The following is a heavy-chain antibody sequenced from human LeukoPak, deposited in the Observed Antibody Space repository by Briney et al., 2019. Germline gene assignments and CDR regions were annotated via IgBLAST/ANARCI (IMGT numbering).Heavy chain of an antibody. CDR2: ISYDGNEE. CDR1: GFTFSSFG. CDR3: ARGETQSKYRQFDS. J-gene: IGHJ4*02. D-gene: IGHD3-16*02. Sequence: GRSLRLSCAASGFTFSSFGMHWVRQAPGKGLEWVSVISYDGNEEYYADSVKGRFTVSRDNSRNTLYLQMNSLRAEDTGVYYCARGETQSKYRQFDSWGQGSLVIVSS. V-gene: IGHV3-30*03.